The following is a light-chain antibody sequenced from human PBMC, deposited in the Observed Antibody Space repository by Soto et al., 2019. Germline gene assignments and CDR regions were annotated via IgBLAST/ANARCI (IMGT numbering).Light chain of an antibody. J-gene: IGKJ3*01. Sequence: DIQMTQSPSTLSASVGDRVTITCRASQSISSWLAWYQQKPGKAPKLLIYDASSLESGVPSRFSGSGSGTGFTLTISSLQPDDFATYYCQQYNSGATFGPGTKVDIK. CDR1: QSISSW. CDR2: DAS. V-gene: IGKV1-5*01. CDR3: QQYNSGAT.